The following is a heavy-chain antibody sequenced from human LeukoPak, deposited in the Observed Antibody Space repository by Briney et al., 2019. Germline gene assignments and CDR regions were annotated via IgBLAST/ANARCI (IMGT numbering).Heavy chain of an antibody. Sequence: SETLSLTCAVYGGSFSGYYWSWIRQPPGKGLEWIGEINHSGSTNYNPSLKSRVTISVDTSKNQFSLKLSSVTAADTAVYYCARGDSCGYLFDYWGQGTLVTVSS. V-gene: IGHV4-34*01. J-gene: IGHJ4*02. CDR2: INHSGST. D-gene: IGHD3-22*01. CDR3: ARGDSCGYLFDY. CDR1: GGSFSGYY.